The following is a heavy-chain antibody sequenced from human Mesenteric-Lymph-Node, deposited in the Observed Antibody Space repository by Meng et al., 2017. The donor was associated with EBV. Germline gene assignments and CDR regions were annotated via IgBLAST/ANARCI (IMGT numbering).Heavy chain of an antibody. CDR2: INTDTGNP. V-gene: IGHV7-4-1*02. Sequence: QVQLVQSVSELKKPGALVKVSCQASGYPFTNFALNWVRQAPGQGLEWMGWINTDTGNPTYAQGFTGRFVFSLDTSVSTAYLQISSLKAEDTAVYYCAPGLSCSGGTCYSYFQHWGQGTLVTVSS. J-gene: IGHJ1*01. D-gene: IGHD2-15*01. CDR1: GYPFTNFA. CDR3: APGLSCSGGTCYSYFQH.